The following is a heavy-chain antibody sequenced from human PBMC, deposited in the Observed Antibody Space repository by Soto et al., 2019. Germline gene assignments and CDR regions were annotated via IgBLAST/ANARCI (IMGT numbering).Heavy chain of an antibody. J-gene: IGHJ4*02. D-gene: IGHD1-26*01. CDR3: AKDLTGEYYFNY. CDR1: GFTFSSYG. V-gene: IGHV3-30*18. Sequence: GGSLRLSCAASGFTFSSYGMHWVRQAPGKGLEWVAVISYDGSNKYYADSVKGRFTISRDNSKNTLYLQMNSLRAEDTAVYYCAKDLTGEYYFNYWGQGTLVTVSS. CDR2: ISYDGSNK.